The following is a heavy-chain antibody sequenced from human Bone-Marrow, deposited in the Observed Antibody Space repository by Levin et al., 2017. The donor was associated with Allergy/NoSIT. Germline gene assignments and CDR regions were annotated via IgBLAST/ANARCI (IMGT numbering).Heavy chain of an antibody. CDR3: ARSGITIFGTAPTHMDV. CDR1: GGSISSYY. Sequence: SQTLSLTCTVSGGSISSYYWSWIRQPAGKGLEWIGRIYTSGSTNYNPSLKSRVTMSVDTSKNQFSLKLSSVTAADTAVYYCARSGITIFGTAPTHMDVWGQGTTVTVSS. J-gene: IGHJ6*02. D-gene: IGHD3-3*01. V-gene: IGHV4-4*07. CDR2: IYTSGST.